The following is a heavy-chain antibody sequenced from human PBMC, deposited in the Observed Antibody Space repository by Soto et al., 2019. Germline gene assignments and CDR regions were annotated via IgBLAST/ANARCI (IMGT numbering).Heavy chain of an antibody. CDR1: GFTVSTHY. V-gene: IGHV3-66*01. D-gene: IGHD3-10*01. CDR3: ATTGMGITLYYYYHGMDV. CDR2: MFYGGST. Sequence: EVQLVESGGGLVQPGGSLRHSCAASGFTVSTHYMTWVRQAPGKGLEWVSVMFYGGSTYYADSVKGRFTISRDDSENTLYLQMNSLRAEDTAVYYCATTGMGITLYYYYHGMDVWGQGTTVTVSS. J-gene: IGHJ6*02.